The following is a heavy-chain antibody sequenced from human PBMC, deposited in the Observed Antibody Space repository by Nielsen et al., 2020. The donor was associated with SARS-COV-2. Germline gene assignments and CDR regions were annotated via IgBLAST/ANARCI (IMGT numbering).Heavy chain of an antibody. J-gene: IGHJ4*02. CDR2: ISAYNGDT. Sequence: ASVKVSCKASGYTFTSYGISWVRQAPGQGLEWMGWISAYNGDTNYAQNLQGRVTMTTDTSTTTAYLELTSLRSDDTAVYFCARADREYWGQGTLVTVSS. CDR1: GYTFTSYG. CDR3: ARADREY. V-gene: IGHV1-18*04. D-gene: IGHD2/OR15-2a*01.